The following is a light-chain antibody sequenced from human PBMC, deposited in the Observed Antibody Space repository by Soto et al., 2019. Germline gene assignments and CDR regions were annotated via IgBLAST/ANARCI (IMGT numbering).Light chain of an antibody. CDR2: GAS. V-gene: IGKV3-15*01. J-gene: IGKJ4*01. CDR3: QQYNSWPLT. CDR1: QSVYSN. Sequence: EVLMTQSPATLSVSPGERVTLSCRASQSVYSNLAWYQQKPGQAPRLLIYGASTRATGLPARFSGSGSGTEFTLTISSLQSEDFAVYYCQQYNSWPLTFGGGTTVEIK.